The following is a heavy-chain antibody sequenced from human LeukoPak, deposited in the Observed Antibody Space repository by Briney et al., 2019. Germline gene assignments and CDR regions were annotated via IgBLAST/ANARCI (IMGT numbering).Heavy chain of an antibody. D-gene: IGHD3-3*01. Sequence: PGGSLRLSCAASGFTFSSYSMNWVRQAPGKGLEWVSSISSSSSYIYYADSVKGRFTISRDNAKNSLYLQMNSLRAEDTAVYYCAGDLTVFGVVIFFDYWGQGTLVTVSS. CDR3: AGDLTVFGVVIFFDY. CDR1: GFTFSSYS. CDR2: ISSSSSYI. J-gene: IGHJ4*02. V-gene: IGHV3-21*01.